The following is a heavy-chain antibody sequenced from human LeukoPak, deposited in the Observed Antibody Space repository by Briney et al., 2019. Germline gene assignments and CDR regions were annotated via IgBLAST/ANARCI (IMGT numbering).Heavy chain of an antibody. CDR3: ARGQRNWKSSGYYY. CDR2: IYYSGST. CDR1: GGSISSSSYY. V-gene: IGHV4-39*07. J-gene: IGHJ4*02. D-gene: IGHD3-22*01. Sequence: PSETLSLTCTVSGGSISSSSYYWGWIRQPPGKGLEWIGSIYYSGSTYYNPPLKSRVTISVDTSKNQFSLKLSSVTAADTAVYYCARGQRNWKSSGYYYWGQGTLVTVSS.